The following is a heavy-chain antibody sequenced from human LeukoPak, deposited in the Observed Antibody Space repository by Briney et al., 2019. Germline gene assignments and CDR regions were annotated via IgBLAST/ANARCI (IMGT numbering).Heavy chain of an antibody. CDR3: AREECSIGVCYPSGY. V-gene: IGHV1-2*02. CDR1: GYTFTGYY. Sequence: ASVKVSCKASGYTFTGYYMHWVRQAPGQGLEWMGWINPNSGGTNYAQKFQGRVTLTTDTSTSTAYMELKSLRSDGTAVYYCAREECSIGVCYPSGYWGQGTLVTVSS. D-gene: IGHD2-8*01. CDR2: INPNSGGT. J-gene: IGHJ4*02.